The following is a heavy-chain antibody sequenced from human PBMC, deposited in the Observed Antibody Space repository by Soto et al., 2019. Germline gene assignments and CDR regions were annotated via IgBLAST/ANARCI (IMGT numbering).Heavy chain of an antibody. D-gene: IGHD1-1*01. CDR2: ISYDGSNK. CDR3: ARPLWRDDYNWGYFDL. J-gene: IGHJ2*01. Sequence: PWGSMRLSCAASGLTFSSYAMSGVRKDPGKGLEWVAVISYDGSNKYYADSVKGRFTISRDNSKNTLYLQMDSLRTEDTAVYYCARPLWRDDYNWGYFDLWGRGTLVTVSS. V-gene: IGHV3-30-3*01. CDR1: GLTFSSYA.